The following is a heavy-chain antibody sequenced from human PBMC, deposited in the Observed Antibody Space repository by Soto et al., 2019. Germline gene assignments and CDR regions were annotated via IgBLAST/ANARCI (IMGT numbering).Heavy chain of an antibody. J-gene: IGHJ4*02. D-gene: IGHD6-13*01. Sequence: QVQLVESGGGVVQPGRSLRLSCAASGFTFSSYGMHWVRQAPGKGLEWVAVISYDGSNKYYADSVKGRFTISRDKSKNTLYLQMNSLRAEDTAVYYCAKDTSSWYEEEYYFDYWGQGTLVTVSS. CDR2: ISYDGSNK. V-gene: IGHV3-30*18. CDR1: GFTFSSYG. CDR3: AKDTSSWYEEEYYFDY.